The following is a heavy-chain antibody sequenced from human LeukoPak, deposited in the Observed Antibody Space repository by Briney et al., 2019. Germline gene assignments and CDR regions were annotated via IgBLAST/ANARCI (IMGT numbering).Heavy chain of an antibody. Sequence: GRSLRLSCAASGFSFSSYGIHWVRQAPGKGLEWVAVIGYDGSNKYYADSVKGRFAISRDNSKNTLYLQMNSLRTEDTAVYFCAKEIYYDSSAFFDYWGQGTLVTVSS. CDR2: IGYDGSNK. J-gene: IGHJ4*02. CDR3: AKEIYYDSSAFFDY. V-gene: IGHV3-30*18. CDR1: GFSFSSYG. D-gene: IGHD3-22*01.